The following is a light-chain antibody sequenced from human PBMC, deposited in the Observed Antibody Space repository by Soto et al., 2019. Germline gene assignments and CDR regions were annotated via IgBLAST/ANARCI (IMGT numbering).Light chain of an antibody. CDR2: KAS. J-gene: IGKJ2*01. CDR1: QSISSW. CDR3: EQYNSYPT. Sequence: DIQMTQSPSTLSASVGDRVTITCRASQSISSWLAWYQQKPGKAPKLLIYKASSLESGVPSRFSGSGSGTEFTLSISSLQPDDFANYYCEQYNSYPTIGQGTKLEIK. V-gene: IGKV1-5*03.